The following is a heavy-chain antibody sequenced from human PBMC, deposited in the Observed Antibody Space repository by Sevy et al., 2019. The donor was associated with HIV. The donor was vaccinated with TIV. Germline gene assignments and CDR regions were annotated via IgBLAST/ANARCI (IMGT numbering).Heavy chain of an antibody. CDR3: AXXXGAXXXX. D-gene: IGHD1-26*01. CDR1: GFIFNDYW. Sequence: GGSLRLSCAASGFIFNDYWMHWVRQAPGKGLEWVANINEDGNKQYYVDSVKGRFTISRDNAKSSVFLEMNSLTVDDAAVYYCAXXXGAXXXXWGXGTLVTVSS. V-gene: IGHV3-7*03. CDR2: INEDGNKQ. J-gene: IGHJ4*02.